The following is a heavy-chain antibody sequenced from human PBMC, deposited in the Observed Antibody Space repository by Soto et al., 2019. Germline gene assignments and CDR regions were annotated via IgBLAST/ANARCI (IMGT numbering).Heavy chain of an antibody. D-gene: IGHD2-21*01. J-gene: IGHJ3*02. CDR3: ARDLAPRGDYWYDAFDI. Sequence: EVQLVESGGGLVQPGGSLRLSCAASGFSLENYWMTWVRQAPGRGLEWVANIKKDGSQIHYADSVQGRFTIARDNAKNALSRQMDRLGAEDTAVDDCARDLAPRGDYWYDAFDIWGQGTMVTVSS. V-gene: IGHV3-7*04. CDR1: GFSLENYW. CDR2: IKKDGSQI.